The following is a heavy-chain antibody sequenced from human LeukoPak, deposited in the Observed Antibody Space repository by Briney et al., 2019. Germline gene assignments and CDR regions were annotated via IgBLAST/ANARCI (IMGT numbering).Heavy chain of an antibody. CDR2: ISYDGSNK. J-gene: IGHJ6*02. D-gene: IGHD5-12*01. CDR1: GFTFSSYA. CDR3: ARDFESGYESYYYGMDV. Sequence: PGGSLRLSCAASGFTFSSYAMHWVRQAPGKGLEWVAVISYDGSNKYYADSVKGRFTISRDNSKNTLYLQMNSLRAEDTAVYYCARDFESGYESYYYGMDVWGQGTTVTVSS. V-gene: IGHV3-30-3*01.